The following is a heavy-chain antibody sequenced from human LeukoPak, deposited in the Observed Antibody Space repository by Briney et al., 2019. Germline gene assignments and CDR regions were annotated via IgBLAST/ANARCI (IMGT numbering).Heavy chain of an antibody. CDR1: GFTFSSYA. V-gene: IGHV3-23*01. CDR3: AKAPYSSGWLPSNSAYFDY. CDR2: ISGSGGST. D-gene: IGHD6-19*01. J-gene: IGHJ4*02. Sequence: PGASLRLSCAASGFTFSSYAMSWVRQAPGKGLEWVSAISGSGGSTYYADSVKGRFTISRDNSKNTLYLQMNSLRAEDTAVYYCAKAPYSSGWLPSNSAYFDYWGQGTLVTVSS.